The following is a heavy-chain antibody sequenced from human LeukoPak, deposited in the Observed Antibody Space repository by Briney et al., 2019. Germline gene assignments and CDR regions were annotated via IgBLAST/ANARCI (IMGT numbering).Heavy chain of an antibody. V-gene: IGHV3-7*01. Sequence: GGSLRLSCAASGFTFSSHALNWVRQAPGKGLEWVANIKQDGSEKYYVDSVKGRFTISRDNAKNSLYLQMNSLRAEDTAVYYCTRLSTAVAAGDYWGQGTLVTVSS. J-gene: IGHJ4*02. CDR2: IKQDGSEK. CDR1: GFTFSSHA. D-gene: IGHD6-19*01. CDR3: TRLSTAVAAGDY.